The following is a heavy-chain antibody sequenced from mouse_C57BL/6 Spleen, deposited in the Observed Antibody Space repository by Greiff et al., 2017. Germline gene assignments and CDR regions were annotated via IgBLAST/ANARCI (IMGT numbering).Heavy chain of an antibody. CDR1: GFTFTDYY. Sequence: EVQLQESGGGLVQPGGSLSLSCAASGFTFTDYYLSWVRQPPGKALEWLGFIRNKANGYTTEYSASVRGRLTISRDNSQCILYLHIKTLGAEDSATYYCARTGNYLDYWGQGTTLTVSS. J-gene: IGHJ2*01. CDR2: IRNKANGYTT. CDR3: ARTGNYLDY. V-gene: IGHV7-3*01.